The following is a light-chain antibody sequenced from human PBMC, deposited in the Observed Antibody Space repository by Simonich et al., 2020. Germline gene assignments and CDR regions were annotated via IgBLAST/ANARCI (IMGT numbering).Light chain of an antibody. CDR1: SSNIGAGYD. CDR3: QSYDSSLSGYV. CDR2: CNT. J-gene: IGLJ1*01. Sequence: QSVLTQPPSVPGAPGQRVNISCTGSSSNIGAGYDVHWYQQLLGTAPKLLIVCNTNRPSGVPDRFSGSKSGTSASLAITGLQAEDEADYYCQSYDSSLSGYVFGTGTKVTVL. V-gene: IGLV1-40*01.